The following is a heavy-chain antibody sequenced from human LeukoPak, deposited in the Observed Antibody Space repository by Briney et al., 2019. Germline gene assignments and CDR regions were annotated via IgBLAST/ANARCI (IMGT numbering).Heavy chain of an antibody. CDR2: ISGSSSPI. V-gene: IGHV3-48*01. J-gene: IGHJ5*02. CDR1: GFSFSVYS. D-gene: IGHD3-10*02. CDR3: AKGVRGVIRDWFDP. Sequence: GGSLRLSCAASGFSFSVYSMTWVRQAPGKGLEWLSYISGSSSPIYYADSVKGRFTISRDNSKNTLYLQMNSLRAEDTAVYYCAKGVRGVIRDWFDPWGQGTLVTVSS.